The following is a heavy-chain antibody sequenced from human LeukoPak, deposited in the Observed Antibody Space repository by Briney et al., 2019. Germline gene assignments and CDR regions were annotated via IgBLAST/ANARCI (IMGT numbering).Heavy chain of an antibody. Sequence: GGSLRLSCAASGFTFSSYAMSWVRQAPGKGLEWVSAISGSGGSTYYAGSVKGRFTISRDNSKITLYLQMNSLRAEDTAVYYCAKDRGSWLRSPLDYWGQGTLVTVSS. J-gene: IGHJ4*02. CDR3: AKDRGSWLRSPLDY. D-gene: IGHD5-12*01. CDR1: GFTFSSYA. V-gene: IGHV3-23*01. CDR2: ISGSGGST.